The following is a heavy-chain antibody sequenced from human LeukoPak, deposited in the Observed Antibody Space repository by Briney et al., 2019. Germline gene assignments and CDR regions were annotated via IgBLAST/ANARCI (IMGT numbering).Heavy chain of an antibody. CDR2: IYHSGST. V-gene: IGHV4-30-2*01. CDR3: AMTTTVTTSYYYGMDV. CDR1: GGSISSGGYS. D-gene: IGHD4-17*01. J-gene: IGHJ6*04. Sequence: PSQTLSLTCAVSGGSISSGGYSWSWIRQPPGKGLEWIGHIYHSGSTYYNPSLKSRVTISVDRSKNQFSLKLSSVTAADTAVYYCAMTTTVTTSYYYGMDVWGKGTTVTVSS.